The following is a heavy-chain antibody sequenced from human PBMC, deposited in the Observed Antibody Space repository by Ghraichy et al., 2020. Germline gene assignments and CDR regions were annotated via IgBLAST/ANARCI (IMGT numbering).Heavy chain of an antibody. Sequence: GGSLRLSCAASGFTFSSYAMHWVRQAPGKGLEWVAVISYDGSNKYYADSVKGRFTISRDNSKNTLYLQMNSLRAEDTAVYYCARGHYYDSSGYSLFDYWGQGTLVTVSS. CDR3: ARGHYYDSSGYSLFDY. D-gene: IGHD3-22*01. CDR1: GFTFSSYA. V-gene: IGHV3-30-3*01. J-gene: IGHJ4*02. CDR2: ISYDGSNK.